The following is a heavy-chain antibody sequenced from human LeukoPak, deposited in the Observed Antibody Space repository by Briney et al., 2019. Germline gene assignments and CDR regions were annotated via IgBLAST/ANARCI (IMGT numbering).Heavy chain of an antibody. CDR1: GYTFTGYY. J-gene: IGHJ6*03. Sequence: ASVKVSCKASGYTFTGYYMHWVRQAPGQGLEWIGWINPNSGGTNYAQKFQGRVTMARDTSISTAYMELSRLRSDDTAVYYCARRAAMVYHYYYMDVWGKGTTVTISS. V-gene: IGHV1-2*02. D-gene: IGHD2-2*01. CDR2: INPNSGGT. CDR3: ARRAAMVYHYYYMDV.